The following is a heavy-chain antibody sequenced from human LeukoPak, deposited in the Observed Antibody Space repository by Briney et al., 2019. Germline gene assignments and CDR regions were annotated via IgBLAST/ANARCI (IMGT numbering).Heavy chain of an antibody. CDR3: ARGDIVVVPADI. V-gene: IGHV1-8*01. D-gene: IGHD2-2*01. Sequence: ASVKVSCKASGYTFTSYDIYWVRQATGQGLEWMGWMNPNSGNTGYAQKFQGRVTMTRNTSISTAYMELSSLRSEDTAVYYCARGDIVVVPADIWGQGTMVTVSS. J-gene: IGHJ3*02. CDR1: GYTFTSYD. CDR2: MNPNSGNT.